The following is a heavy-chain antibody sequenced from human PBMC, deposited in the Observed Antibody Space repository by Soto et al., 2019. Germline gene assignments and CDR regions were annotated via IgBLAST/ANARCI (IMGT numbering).Heavy chain of an antibody. CDR1: GFTFSSYD. J-gene: IGHJ3*02. D-gene: IGHD6-13*01. Sequence: GSLRLSCAASGFTFSSYDMHWVRQAKGKGLEWVSAIGTAGDTYYPGSVKGRFTISRENAKNSLYLQMNSLRAGDTAVYYCAIRIAAAVGDAFDIWGQGTMVTVSS. V-gene: IGHV3-13*01. CDR2: IGTAGDT. CDR3: AIRIAAAVGDAFDI.